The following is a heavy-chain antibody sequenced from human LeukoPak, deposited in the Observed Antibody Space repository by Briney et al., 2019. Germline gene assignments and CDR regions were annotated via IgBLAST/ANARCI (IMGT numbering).Heavy chain of an antibody. V-gene: IGHV3-23*01. CDR1: GFTFSAYA. J-gene: IGHJ4*02. Sequence: GGSLRLSCAASGFTFSAYAMSWVRQAPGKGLEWVSVISGNGDTTYYADSVKGRFTISRDNSKNTLYLGMNSLRVEDTAVYYCAREYCSGGSCYRRQYYFDYWGQGTLVTVSS. D-gene: IGHD2-15*01. CDR3: AREYCSGGSCYRRQYYFDY. CDR2: ISGNGDTT.